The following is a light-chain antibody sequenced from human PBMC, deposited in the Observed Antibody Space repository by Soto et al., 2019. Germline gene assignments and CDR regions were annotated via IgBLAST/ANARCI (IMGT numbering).Light chain of an antibody. CDR2: SNN. Sequence: QSVLTQPPSASGTPGQRVTISCSGSSSNIGRNTVNWYQQLPGTAPKVLIYSNNQRPSGVPDRLSGSKSGTSASLAISGLQSEDEADYYCAAWDDSLNDVVFGGGTKVTVL. CDR3: AAWDDSLNDVV. CDR1: SSNIGRNT. V-gene: IGLV1-44*01. J-gene: IGLJ2*01.